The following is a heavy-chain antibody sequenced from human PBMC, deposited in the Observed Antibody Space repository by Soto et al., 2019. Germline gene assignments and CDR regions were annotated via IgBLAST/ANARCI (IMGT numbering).Heavy chain of an antibody. Sequence: QLQLQESGSGLVKRSQTLSLTCAVSGGSISIGGYSWSWIRQPPGKGLEWIGYIYHSGSTYYNPSLKSRVTISVDRSKNQFSLKLSSVTAADTAVYYCARIPSPWGQGTLVTVSS. CDR3: ARIPSP. V-gene: IGHV4-30-2*01. D-gene: IGHD2-21*01. J-gene: IGHJ5*02. CDR1: GGSISIGGYS. CDR2: IYHSGST.